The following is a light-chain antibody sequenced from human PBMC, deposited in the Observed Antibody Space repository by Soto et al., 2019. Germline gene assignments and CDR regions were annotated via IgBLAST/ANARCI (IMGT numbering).Light chain of an antibody. J-gene: IGLJ2*01. V-gene: IGLV1-44*01. Sequence: QTVVTQPPSASGTPGQRVTISCSGSNSNVGSNTVDWYQQLPGTAPKLLIYHNNQRPSGVPDRLSGSKSGTSASLAISGLQSEYEADYYCAAWDDSLNAVVFGGGTKLTVL. CDR1: NSNVGSNT. CDR3: AAWDDSLNAVV. CDR2: HNN.